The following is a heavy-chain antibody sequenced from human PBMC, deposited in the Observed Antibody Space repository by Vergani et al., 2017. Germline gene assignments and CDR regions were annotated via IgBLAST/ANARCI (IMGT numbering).Heavy chain of an antibody. J-gene: IGHJ6*02. CDR3: AREPPDIVVVPDAYYYYYGMDV. V-gene: IGHV1-46*01. CDR1: GYTFTSYY. D-gene: IGHD2-2*01. CDR2: INPSGGST. Sequence: QVQLVQSGAEVKKPGASVKVSCKASGYTFTSYYMHWVRQAPGQGLEWMGIINPSGGSTSYAQKFQGRVTMTTDTSTSTAYMELRRLRSDDTAVYYCAREPPDIVVVPDAYYYYYGMDVWGQGTTVTVSS.